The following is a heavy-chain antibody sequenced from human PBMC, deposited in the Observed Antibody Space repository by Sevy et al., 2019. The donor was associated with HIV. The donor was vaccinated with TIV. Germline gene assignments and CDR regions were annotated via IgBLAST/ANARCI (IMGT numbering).Heavy chain of an antibody. J-gene: IGHJ4*02. D-gene: IGHD6-13*01. Sequence: GGSLRLSCAASGFTFSDFPMHWVRQPPGKGLEWVAVISYAGDNKYYADSVKGRFTISRDNSRNTLYLHVSSLRAEDMAVYYCARDGVAARAYYFDHWGQGTLVTVSS. CDR1: GFTFSDFP. CDR3: ARDGVAARAYYFDH. V-gene: IGHV3-30-3*01. CDR2: ISYAGDNK.